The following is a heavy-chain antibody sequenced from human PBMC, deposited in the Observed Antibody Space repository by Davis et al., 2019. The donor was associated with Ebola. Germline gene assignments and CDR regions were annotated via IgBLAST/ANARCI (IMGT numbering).Heavy chain of an antibody. CDR2: IKEDGSEK. Sequence: LSLTCAASGLSIHMYWMTWVRQAPGKGLEWVANIKEDGSEKYYVDSVRGRFTISRDNAKNSVFLQMNSLRAEDTAVYYCARDVGVEFDYWGQGALVTVSS. J-gene: IGHJ4*02. V-gene: IGHV3-7*03. CDR3: ARDVGVEFDY. CDR1: GLSIHMYW. D-gene: IGHD3-10*01.